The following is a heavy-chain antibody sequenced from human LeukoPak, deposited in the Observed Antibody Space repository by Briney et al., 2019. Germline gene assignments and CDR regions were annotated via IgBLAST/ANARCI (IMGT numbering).Heavy chain of an antibody. Sequence: GASVKVSCKASGYTFTSYYMHWVRQAPGQGLEWMGIINPSGGSTSYAQKFQGRVTMTRDMSTSTAYMELRSLRSDDTAVYYCARDPRRDDDYGDYVIYFDYWGQGTLVTVSS. D-gene: IGHD4-17*01. J-gene: IGHJ4*02. CDR3: ARDPRRDDDYGDYVIYFDY. CDR2: INPSGGST. CDR1: GYTFTSYY. V-gene: IGHV1-46*01.